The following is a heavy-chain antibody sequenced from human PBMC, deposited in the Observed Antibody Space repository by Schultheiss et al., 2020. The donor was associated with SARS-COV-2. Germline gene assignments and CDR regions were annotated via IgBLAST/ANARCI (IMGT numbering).Heavy chain of an antibody. CDR2: ISGSGGST. J-gene: IGHJ6*02. CDR1: GFTFSSYS. Sequence: GGSLRLSCAASGFTFSSYSMNWVRQAPGKGLEWVSAISGSGGSTYYADSVKGRFTISRDNAKNSLYLQMNSLRAEDTAVYYCARGNRLDYYYYGMDVWGQGTTVTVSS. D-gene: IGHD6-19*01. CDR3: ARGNRLDYYYYGMDV. V-gene: IGHV3-21*01.